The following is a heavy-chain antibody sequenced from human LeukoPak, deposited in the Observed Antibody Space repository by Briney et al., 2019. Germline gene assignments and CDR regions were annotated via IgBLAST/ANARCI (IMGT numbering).Heavy chain of an antibody. CDR2: INHSGST. V-gene: IGHV4-34*01. J-gene: IGHJ4*02. D-gene: IGHD3-9*01. Sequence: ASETLSLTCAVYGGSFSGYYWSWIRQPPGKGLEWIGKINHSGSTNYNPSLKSRVTISVDTSKNQFSLKLSSVTAADTAVYYCARSKDILTGYCFDYWGQGTLVTVSS. CDR3: ARSKDILTGYCFDY. CDR1: GGSFSGYY.